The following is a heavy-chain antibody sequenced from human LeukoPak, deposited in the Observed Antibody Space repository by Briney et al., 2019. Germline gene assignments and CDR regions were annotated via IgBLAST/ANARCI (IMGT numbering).Heavy chain of an antibody. V-gene: IGHV4-34*01. CDR1: GGSFSGYY. CDR2: INHSGST. D-gene: IGHD2-21*02. CDR3: ATSQCGSDCYLAGDY. Sequence: KTSETLSLTCAVYGGSFSGYYWSWIRQPPGKGLEWIGEINHSGSTNYNPSLKSRVTISVDTSKNQFSLNLNSVTAADTAVYYCATSQCGSDCYLAGDYWGQGTLVTVSS. J-gene: IGHJ4*02.